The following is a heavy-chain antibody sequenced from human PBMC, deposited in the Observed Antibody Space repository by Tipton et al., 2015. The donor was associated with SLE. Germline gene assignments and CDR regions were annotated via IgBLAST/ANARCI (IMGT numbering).Heavy chain of an antibody. CDR2: IYYSGST. CDR1: GGSISSSSYY. V-gene: IGHV4-39*01. D-gene: IGHD1-7*01. Sequence: GSLRLSCTVSGGSISSSSYYWGWIRQPPGKGLEWIGSIYYSGSTYYNPSLKSRVTISVDTSKNQFSLKLSSVTAADTAVYYCARQMGGSARNYYFDYWGQGTLVTVSS. CDR3: ARQMGGSARNYYFDY. J-gene: IGHJ4*02.